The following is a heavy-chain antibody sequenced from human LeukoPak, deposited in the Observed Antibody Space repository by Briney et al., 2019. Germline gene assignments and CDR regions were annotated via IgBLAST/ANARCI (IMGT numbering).Heavy chain of an antibody. J-gene: IGHJ4*02. V-gene: IGHV4-31*03. D-gene: IGHD1-1*01. CDR2: IYYSGST. Sequence: TASETLSLTCTVSGGSISSGGYYWSWIRQHPGKGLEWIGYIYYSGSTYYNPSLKSRVTISVDTSKNQFSLKLSSVTAADTAVYYCARFTKGNWNYFDYWGQGTLVTVSS. CDR3: ARFTKGNWNYFDY. CDR1: GGSISSGGYY.